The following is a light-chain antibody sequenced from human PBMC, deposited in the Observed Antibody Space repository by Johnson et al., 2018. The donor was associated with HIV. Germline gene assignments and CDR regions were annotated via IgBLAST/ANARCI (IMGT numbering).Light chain of an antibody. CDR2: DNN. Sequence: QSVLTQPPSVSAAPGQKVTISCSGSSSNIGNNYVSWYQQLPGTAPKLLIYDNNKRPSGIPDRFSGPKSGTSATLGITGLQTGDEADYYCGTWDSSLSAAFYVFGTGTKVTVL. CDR1: SSNIGNNY. J-gene: IGLJ1*01. CDR3: GTWDSSLSAAFYV. V-gene: IGLV1-51*01.